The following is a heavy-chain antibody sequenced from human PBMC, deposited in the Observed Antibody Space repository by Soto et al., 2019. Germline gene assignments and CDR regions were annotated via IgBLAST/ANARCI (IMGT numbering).Heavy chain of an antibody. CDR1: GFTFSDYY. Sequence: QVQLVESGGGLVKPGGSLRLSCAASGFTFSDYYMSWISQAPGKGLEWVSYISSSGSTIYYAVSVKGRITISRDHAKNSLYLQMNSLRAEDTAVYYWARVADYDFWSGSMDVWGKGTTVTFSS. CDR3: ARVADYDFWSGSMDV. D-gene: IGHD3-3*01. V-gene: IGHV3-11*01. CDR2: ISSSGSTI. J-gene: IGHJ6*03.